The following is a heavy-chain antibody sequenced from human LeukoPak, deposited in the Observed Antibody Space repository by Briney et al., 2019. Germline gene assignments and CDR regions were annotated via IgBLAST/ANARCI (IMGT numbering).Heavy chain of an antibody. CDR3: RVSNDMAY. J-gene: IGHJ4*02. CDR1: GFTFTNYA. V-gene: IGHV3-48*01. D-gene: IGHD3-9*01. CDR2: ISSSSSTI. Sequence: GGSLRLSCAASGFTFTNYAIHWVRQAPGKGLEWVSYISSSSSTIYYADSVKGRFTISRDNAKNSLYLQMNSLRAEDTAVYYCRVSNDMAYWGQGTLVTVSS.